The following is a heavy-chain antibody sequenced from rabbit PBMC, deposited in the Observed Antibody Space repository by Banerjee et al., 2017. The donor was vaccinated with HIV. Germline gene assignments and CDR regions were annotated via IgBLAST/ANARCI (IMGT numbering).Heavy chain of an antibody. D-gene: IGHD1-1*01. J-gene: IGHJ4*01. CDR1: GFSFSSGYF. Sequence: QQQLVESGGGLVKPGASLTLTCTASGFSFSSGYFMCWVRQAPGKGLEWIACIYSTSGSTWYASWVNGRFTISRSTSLNTVDLKMTSLTAADTATYFCARGTSSSAYYSGSLNLWGPGTLVTV. V-gene: IGHV1S43*01. CDR3: ARGTSSSAYYSGSLNL. CDR2: IYSTSGST.